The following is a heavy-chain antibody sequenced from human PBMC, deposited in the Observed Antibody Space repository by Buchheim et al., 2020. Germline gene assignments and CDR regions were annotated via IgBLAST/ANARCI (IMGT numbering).Heavy chain of an antibody. CDR2: ISYDGSNK. V-gene: IGHV3-30*18. CDR3: AKDLGYSYPAGY. CDR1: GFTFSSYG. J-gene: IGHJ4*02. Sequence: QVQLVESGGGVVQPGRSLRLSCAASGFTFSSYGMHWVRQAPGKGLEWVAVISYDGSNKYYADSVKGRLTISRDNSKKPLYLQMNSLRAEDTAVYYCAKDLGYSYPAGYWGQGTL. D-gene: IGHD5-18*01.